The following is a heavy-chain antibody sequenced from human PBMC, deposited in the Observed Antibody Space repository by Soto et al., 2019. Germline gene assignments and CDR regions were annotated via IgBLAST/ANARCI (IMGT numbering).Heavy chain of an antibody. CDR3: ARDSGSSWYFGMDV. CDR1: GFTFRSYA. J-gene: IGHJ6*02. D-gene: IGHD6-13*01. Sequence: GGSLRLSCAASGFTFRSYAMHWVRQAPGKGLEWVAAISYDENNRYYTDSVKGRFTISRDNSKNTLYLQMNSLRVEDTAVYSCARDSGSSWYFGMDVWGQGTTVTVSS. V-gene: IGHV3-30-3*01. CDR2: ISYDENNR.